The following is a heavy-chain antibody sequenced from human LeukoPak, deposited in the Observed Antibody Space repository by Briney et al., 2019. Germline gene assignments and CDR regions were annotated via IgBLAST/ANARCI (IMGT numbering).Heavy chain of an antibody. CDR1: GYTFTGYY. CDR3: ARAIAVAGTLSY. V-gene: IGHV1-2*02. J-gene: IGHJ4*02. Sequence: ASVKVSCKASGYTFTGYYMHWVRQAPGQGLEWMGWINPNSGGTNYAQKFQGRVTMTRDTSISTAYMELSRLRSDDTAVYYCARAIAVAGTLSYWGQGTLVTVSS. D-gene: IGHD6-19*01. CDR2: INPNSGGT.